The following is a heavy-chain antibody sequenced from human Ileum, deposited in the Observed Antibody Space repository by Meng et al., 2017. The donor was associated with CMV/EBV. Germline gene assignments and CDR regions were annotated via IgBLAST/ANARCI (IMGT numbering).Heavy chain of an antibody. CDR3: ARECVGEGDNCQWDYWFDP. D-gene: IGHD3-16*01. J-gene: IGHJ5*02. Sequence: CAGSWTPSRAPPLSSSVSAGSFSVYRWSWVRQPAGKRLEWIGRIDPSGSRNYNPSLRDRITVSVDTSKNQFSLRLTSVTAADTAVYYCARECVGEGDNCQWDYWFDPWGHGTLVTVSS. CDR1: AGSFSVYR. CDR2: IDPSGSR. V-gene: IGHV4-4*07.